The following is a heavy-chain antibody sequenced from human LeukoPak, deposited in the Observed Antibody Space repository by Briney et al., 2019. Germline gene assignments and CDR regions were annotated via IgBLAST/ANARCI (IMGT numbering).Heavy chain of an antibody. Sequence: SETLSLTCTVSGGSISSYYWSWIRQPAGKGLEWIGRIYTSGSTNYNPSLKSRVTMSVDTSKNQFSLKLSSMTAADTAVYYCARDIVVVPAEYYYMDVWGKGTTVTVSS. V-gene: IGHV4-4*07. J-gene: IGHJ6*03. D-gene: IGHD2-2*01. CDR2: IYTSGST. CDR1: GGSISSYY. CDR3: ARDIVVVPAEYYYMDV.